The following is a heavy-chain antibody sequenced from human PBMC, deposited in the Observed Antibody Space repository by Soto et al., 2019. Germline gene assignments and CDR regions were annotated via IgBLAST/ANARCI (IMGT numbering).Heavy chain of an antibody. Sequence: QVQLVESGGDVVQPGRSLRLSCAASGFTFSSYGMHWVRQAPGKGLEWVAVISYDGSNKYYADSVKGRFTISRDNSKNTLYLQMNSLRAEDTALYYCAKDLDSSTGMDVCGQGTTVTVSS. CDR3: AKDLDSSTGMDV. CDR2: ISYDGSNK. CDR1: GFTFSSYG. J-gene: IGHJ6*02. V-gene: IGHV3-30*18. D-gene: IGHD6-13*01.